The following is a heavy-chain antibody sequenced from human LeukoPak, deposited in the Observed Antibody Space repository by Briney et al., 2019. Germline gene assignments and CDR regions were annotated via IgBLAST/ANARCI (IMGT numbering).Heavy chain of an antibody. J-gene: IGHJ4*02. Sequence: SETLSLTCAVYGGSFSGYYWSWIRQPPGKGLEWIGEINHSGSTNYNPSLKSRVTISVDTSKNQFSLKLSSVTAADTAVYYCARVGSVLRYFDWSDYWGQGTLVTVSS. CDR1: GGSFSGYY. V-gene: IGHV4-34*01. D-gene: IGHD3-9*01. CDR3: ARVGSVLRYFDWSDY. CDR2: INHSGST.